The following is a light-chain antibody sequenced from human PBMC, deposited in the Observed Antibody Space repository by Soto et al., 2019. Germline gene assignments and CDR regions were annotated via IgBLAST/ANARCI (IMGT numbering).Light chain of an antibody. CDR3: CSYAGSTTWV. V-gene: IGLV2-23*01. CDR2: EGS. J-gene: IGLJ3*02. CDR1: SSDIGNYNL. Sequence: QSALTQPASVSGSPGQTITISCTGTSSDIGNYNLVSWYQQHPGKAPKLMIYEGSKRPSGVSTRFFGSKSGHTASLTISGLQAEDADDYFCCSYAGSTTWVFGGGTKLTVL.